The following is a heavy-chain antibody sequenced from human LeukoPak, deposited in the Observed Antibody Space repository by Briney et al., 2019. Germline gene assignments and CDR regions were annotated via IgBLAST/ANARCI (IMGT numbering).Heavy chain of an antibody. CDR1: GYTFTSYG. CDR2: ISDYNGNT. V-gene: IGHV1-18*01. D-gene: IGHD4-11*01. CDR3: AGDLYRDSLPVSWFNA. J-gene: IGHJ5*02. Sequence: ASVKVSCKASGYTFTSYGISWVRQAPGQGLEWRGLISDYNGNTNYAHKLQGRVTMTTDTSTSTAYMELRSLRSDDTAVNYCAGDLYRDSLPVSWFNACSQATLLSVSS.